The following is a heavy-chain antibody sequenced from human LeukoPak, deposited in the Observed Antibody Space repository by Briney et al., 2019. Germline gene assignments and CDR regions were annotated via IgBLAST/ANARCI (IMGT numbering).Heavy chain of an antibody. CDR2: ISGSGGST. CDR3: AKLAARGGDYFDF. Sequence: GGSLRLSCAASGFTFNYYAMSWVRQAPGKGLEWVSAISGSGGSTYYADSVKGRFTISRDNSNNTLDLQMNSLRAKDTAVYYCAKLAARGGDYFDFGPQGALVTVSS. CDR1: GFTFNYYA. D-gene: IGHD6-6*01. J-gene: IGHJ4*02. V-gene: IGHV3-23*01.